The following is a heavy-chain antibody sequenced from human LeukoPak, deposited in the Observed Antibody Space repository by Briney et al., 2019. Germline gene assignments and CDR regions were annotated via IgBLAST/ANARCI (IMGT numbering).Heavy chain of an antibody. Sequence: SATLSLTCTVTGGSISSYYWSWIRQPAGKGLEWNGRIYTSGSTNYNPSLKGRVAMAVHTSKNQFSLKLSSVTAADTAVYYCARVVSSSWDYYYYMDVWGKGTTVTISS. J-gene: IGHJ6*03. D-gene: IGHD6-13*01. CDR1: GGSISSYY. V-gene: IGHV4-4*07. CDR2: IYTSGST. CDR3: ARVVSSSWDYYYYMDV.